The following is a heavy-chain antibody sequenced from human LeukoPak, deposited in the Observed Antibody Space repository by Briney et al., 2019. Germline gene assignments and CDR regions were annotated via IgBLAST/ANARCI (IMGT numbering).Heavy chain of an antibody. Sequence: GRSLRLSCAASGFTFSSYAMSWVPQAPGKGLEWVSAISGSGGSTYNADSVKGRFTISRDNSKNTLYLQMNSLRAEDTAVYYCAKETYGSGSYPFDYWGQGTLVTVSS. CDR1: GFTFSSYA. CDR2: ISGSGGST. J-gene: IGHJ4*02. V-gene: IGHV3-23*01. D-gene: IGHD3-10*01. CDR3: AKETYGSGSYPFDY.